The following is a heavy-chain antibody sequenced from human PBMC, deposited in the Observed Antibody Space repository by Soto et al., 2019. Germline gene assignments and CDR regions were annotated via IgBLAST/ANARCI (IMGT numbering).Heavy chain of an antibody. CDR1: GGSISSSSYY. V-gene: IGHV4-39*01. J-gene: IGHJ4*02. CDR3: ARQKQFGAWGKYYFDY. Sequence: SETLSLTCTVSGGSISSSSYYWGWIRQPPGKGLEWIGSIYYSGSTYYNPSLKSRVTISVDTSKNQFSLKLSSVTAADTAVYYCARQKQFGAWGKYYFDYWGQGTLVTVSS. CDR2: IYYSGST. D-gene: IGHD3-16*01.